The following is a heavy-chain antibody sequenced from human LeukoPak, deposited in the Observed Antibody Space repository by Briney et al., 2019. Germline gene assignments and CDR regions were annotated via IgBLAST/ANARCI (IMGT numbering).Heavy chain of an antibody. J-gene: IGHJ5*02. CDR1: GFTFSSYG. V-gene: IGHV3-33*01. CDR3: ARDMVRGGGIDP. D-gene: IGHD3-10*01. CDR2: IWYDGSNK. Sequence: GGSLRLSCAASGFTFSSYGMHWVRQAPGKGLEWVAVIWYDGSNKYYADSVKGRFTISRDNSKNTLYLQMNSLRAEDTAVYYCARDMVRGGGIDPWGQGTLVTVSS.